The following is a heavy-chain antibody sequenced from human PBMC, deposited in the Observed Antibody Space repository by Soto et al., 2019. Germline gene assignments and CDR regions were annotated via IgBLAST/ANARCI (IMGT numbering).Heavy chain of an antibody. CDR3: ARQMEVIAVAANYYYMDV. D-gene: IGHD6-19*01. V-gene: IGHV4-34*01. J-gene: IGHJ6*03. Sequence: SETLSLTCAVYGGSFSGYYWSWIRQPPGKGLEWIGEINHSGSTNYNPSLKSRVTISVDTSKNQFSLKLSSVTAADTAVYYCARQMEVIAVAANYYYMDVWGKGTTVTVSS. CDR1: GGSFSGYY. CDR2: INHSGST.